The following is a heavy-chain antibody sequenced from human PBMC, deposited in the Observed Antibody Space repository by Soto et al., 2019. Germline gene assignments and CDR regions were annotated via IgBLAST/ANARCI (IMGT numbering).Heavy chain of an antibody. V-gene: IGHV4-34*01. Sequence: PSETLSLTCAVYGGSFSGYYWSWIRQPPGKGLEWIGEINHSGSTNYNPSLKSRVTISVDTSKNQFSLKLSSVTAADTAVYYCARPYSMDVWGQGTTVTVSS. CDR2: INHSGST. J-gene: IGHJ6*02. D-gene: IGHD6-13*01. CDR1: GGSFSGYY. CDR3: ARPYSMDV.